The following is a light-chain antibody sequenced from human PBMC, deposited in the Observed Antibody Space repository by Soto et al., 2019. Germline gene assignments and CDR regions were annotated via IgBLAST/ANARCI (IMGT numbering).Light chain of an antibody. V-gene: IGKV3-15*01. J-gene: IGKJ4*01. CDR1: QNIGNK. Sequence: IFMTQSPGTLSVSPGERATLSCRASQNIGNKVAWYQQKPGQAPRLLIYGASTGATGIPTRFSGSGSGTEFTLTISSLQPEDFAVYYCQQHNNWPLTFGGGTKVDIK. CDR3: QQHNNWPLT. CDR2: GAS.